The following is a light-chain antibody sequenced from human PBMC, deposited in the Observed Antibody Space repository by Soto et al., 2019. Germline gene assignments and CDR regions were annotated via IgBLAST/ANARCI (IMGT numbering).Light chain of an antibody. CDR3: QHYAFILIT. J-gene: IGKJ5*01. CDR2: GAS. V-gene: IGKV3D-15*01. Sequence: RRQSTETLSLSPVDRATLSCRASQSISSYLAWYQQKPGKAPRLLMYGASTMATGIPSRFSGSGSGTDFTLTISSLQPEDVARYYSQHYAFILITFCQG. CDR1: QSISSY.